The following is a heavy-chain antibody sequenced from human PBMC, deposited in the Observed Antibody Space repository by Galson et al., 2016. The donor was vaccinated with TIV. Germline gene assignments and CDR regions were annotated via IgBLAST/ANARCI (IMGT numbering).Heavy chain of an antibody. CDR2: IKQDGSEK. Sequence: SLRLSCAASGFVISPYGLHWVRQAPGKGLEWVASIKQDGSEKFYVESVRGRFSISRDNAEESLYLQMSSLSAEDTAVYFCAREASRGGNCFWGWNCYYGMDVWGQGTTVTVSS. CDR3: AREASRGGNCFWGWNCYYGMDV. J-gene: IGHJ6*02. V-gene: IGHV3-7*01. D-gene: IGHD2-15*01. CDR1: GFVISPYG.